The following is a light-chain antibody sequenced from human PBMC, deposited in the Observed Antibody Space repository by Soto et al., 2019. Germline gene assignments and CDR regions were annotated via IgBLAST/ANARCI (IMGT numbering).Light chain of an antibody. CDR2: EVS. Sequence: QSALTQPPSASGSPGQSVTISCTGTSTDVGGYHSVSWYQLHPGKAPKLMIYEVSKRPSGVPDRFSGSKSGNAASLTVSGLQAEDEAYYCCSSYAGSNIWVFGGGTKLTVL. V-gene: IGLV2-8*01. CDR3: SSYAGSNIWV. CDR1: STDVGGYHS. J-gene: IGLJ2*01.